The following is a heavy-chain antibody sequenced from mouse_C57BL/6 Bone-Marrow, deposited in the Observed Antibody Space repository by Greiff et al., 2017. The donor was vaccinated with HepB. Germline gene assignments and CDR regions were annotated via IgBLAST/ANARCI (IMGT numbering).Heavy chain of an antibody. CDR2: ISSGSSTI. CDR1: GFTFSDYG. J-gene: IGHJ3*01. CDR3: ARRRWLLRFAY. V-gene: IGHV5-17*01. D-gene: IGHD2-3*01. Sequence: EVQLVESGGGLVKPGGSLKLSCAASGFTFSDYGMHWVRQAPEKGLEWVAYISSGSSTIYYADTVKGRFTISRDNAKNTLFLQMTSLRSEDTAMYYCARRRWLLRFAYWGQGTLVTVSA.